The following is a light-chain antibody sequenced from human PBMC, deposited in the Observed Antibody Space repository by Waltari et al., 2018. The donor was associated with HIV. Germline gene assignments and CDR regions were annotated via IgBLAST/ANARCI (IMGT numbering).Light chain of an antibody. CDR1: LLAQQY. CDR3: QSADSSGTYV. Sequence: SYELIQPPSVSVSPGQTARITCPGDLLAQQYGYWYQQMPGLAPVLLIYHDTERPSGVPERFSGSSSGTTFTLTISGVQAEDEADYYCQSADSSGTYVFGTGTKVTVL. V-gene: IGLV3-25*03. J-gene: IGLJ1*01. CDR2: HDT.